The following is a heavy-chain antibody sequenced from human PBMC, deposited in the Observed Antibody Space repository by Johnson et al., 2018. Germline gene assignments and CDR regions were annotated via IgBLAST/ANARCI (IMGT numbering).Heavy chain of an antibody. J-gene: IGHJ3*02. CDR2: ISYDGSNK. Sequence: QVRLGQSGGGVVQPGRSLRLSCAASGFTFSSYGMHWVRQAPGKGLEWVAVISYDGSNKYYADSVKGRFTISRDNSKNTLYLQMNSLRAEDTAVYYCAKGWLLGLPDAFDIWGQGTMLTVSS. CDR3: AKGWLLGLPDAFDI. D-gene: IGHD2-15*01. CDR1: GFTFSSYG. V-gene: IGHV3-30*18.